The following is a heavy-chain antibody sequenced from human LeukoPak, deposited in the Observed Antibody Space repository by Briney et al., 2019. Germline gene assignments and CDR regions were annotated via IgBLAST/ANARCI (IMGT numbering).Heavy chain of an antibody. D-gene: IGHD3-10*01. CDR3: ARDSADRGVIILSDY. CDR2: ISYDGSNK. Sequence: GGSLRLSCAASGFTFSSYAMHWVRQAPGKGLEWVAVISYDGSNKYYADSVKGRFTISRDNAKNSLYLQMNSLRAEDTAVYYCARDSADRGVIILSDYWGQGTLVTVSS. J-gene: IGHJ4*02. CDR1: GFTFSSYA. V-gene: IGHV3-30-3*01.